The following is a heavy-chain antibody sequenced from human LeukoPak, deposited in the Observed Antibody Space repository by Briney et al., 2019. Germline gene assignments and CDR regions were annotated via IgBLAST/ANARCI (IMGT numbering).Heavy chain of an antibody. CDR1: GFTFSSYG. CDR2: IWYDGSNK. D-gene: IGHD1-7*01. J-gene: IGHJ4*02. Sequence: GGSLRLSCAASGFTFSSYGMHWVRQAPGKGLEWVAVIWYDGSNKYYADSVKGRFTISRDNSKNTLYLQMNSLRAEDTAVYYCARDQGNSLGVILGYWGQGTLVTVSS. CDR3: ARDQGNSLGVILGY. V-gene: IGHV3-33*01.